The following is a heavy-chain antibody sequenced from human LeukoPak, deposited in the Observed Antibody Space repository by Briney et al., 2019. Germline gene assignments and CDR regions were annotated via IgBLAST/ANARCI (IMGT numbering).Heavy chain of an antibody. CDR3: AKWVYQLPRRGFDY. CDR1: GFSFTNYA. J-gene: IGHJ4*02. V-gene: IGHV3-23*01. CDR2: MKGGGET. D-gene: IGHD2-2*01. Sequence: SGGSLRLSCAAPGFSFTNYAMSWVRQAPARGPEWLSSMKGGGETFYADSVKGRFTLSRDDSRNTVYLQLNNLRAEDTAVYYCAKWVYQLPRRGFDYWGQGTLVTVSS.